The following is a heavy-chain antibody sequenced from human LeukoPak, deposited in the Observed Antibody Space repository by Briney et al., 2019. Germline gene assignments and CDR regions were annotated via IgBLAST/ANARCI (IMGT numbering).Heavy chain of an antibody. Sequence: GGSLRLSCAASGFTFSTYSMNWVRQAPGKGLEWVSSITSPVGRIYYADSLKGRITISRANARSTLYLQMNSLRAEDTAVYYCATDGRSSGWYGFDYWGQGILVSVSS. CDR2: ITSPVGRI. D-gene: IGHD6-19*01. V-gene: IGHV3-21*01. J-gene: IGHJ4*02. CDR1: GFTFSTYS. CDR3: ATDGRSSGWYGFDY.